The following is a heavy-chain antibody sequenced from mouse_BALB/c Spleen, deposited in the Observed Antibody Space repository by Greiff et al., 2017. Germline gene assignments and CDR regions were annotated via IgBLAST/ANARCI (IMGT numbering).Heavy chain of an antibody. Sequence: LQQPGSELVRPGASVKLSCKASGYTFTSYWMHWVKQRPGQGLEWIGNIYPGSGSTNYDEKFKSKATLTVDTSSSTAYMQLSSLTSEDSAVYYCTREGMITTGGAWFVYWGQGTLVTVSA. CDR2: IYPGSGST. D-gene: IGHD2-4*01. CDR1: GYTFTSYW. V-gene: IGHV1S22*01. CDR3: TREGMITTGGAWFVY. J-gene: IGHJ3*01.